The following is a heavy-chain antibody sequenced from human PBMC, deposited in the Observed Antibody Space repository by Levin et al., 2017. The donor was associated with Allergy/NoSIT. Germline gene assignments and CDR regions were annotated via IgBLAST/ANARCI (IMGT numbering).Heavy chain of an antibody. D-gene: IGHD3-22*01. J-gene: IGHJ5*02. CDR1: GDSISSYY. V-gene: IGHV4-4*07. CDR3: ARAWGIYDSSGNYYGEKFHP. Sequence: SQTLSLTCTVSGDSISSYYWNWIRPPAGKGLEWIGRIYTSGNTDSTDYNPSLKSRVTMSVDTSKNHFSLQLRSVTAADTALYYCARAWGIYDSSGNYYGEKFHPWGQGTLVIVSS. CDR2: IYTSGNTDST.